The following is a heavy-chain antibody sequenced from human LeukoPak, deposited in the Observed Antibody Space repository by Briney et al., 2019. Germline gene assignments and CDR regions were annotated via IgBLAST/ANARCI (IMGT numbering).Heavy chain of an antibody. CDR2: ISYDGSNK. CDR3: ARGFDY. CDR1: GFTFSSYA. V-gene: IGHV3-30*14. J-gene: IGHJ4*02. Sequence: GGSLRLSCAASGFTFSSYAMHWVRQAPGKGLEWVAVISYDGSNKYYADSVKGRFTISRDSSKNTVYLQMNSLRADDTAVYYCARGFDYWGQGTLVTVSS.